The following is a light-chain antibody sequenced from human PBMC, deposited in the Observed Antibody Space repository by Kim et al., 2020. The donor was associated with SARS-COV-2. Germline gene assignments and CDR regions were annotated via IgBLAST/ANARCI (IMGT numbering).Light chain of an antibody. CDR2: AAS. CDR1: QDIKNY. V-gene: IGKV1-NL1*01. CDR3: QQYNGSPFT. Sequence: DIQMTQSPSSLSASVGDRVTITCRASQDIKNYLGWYQQRPGKAPKLLIYAASSLKSGVPSRFSGSGSGTEYTLTISSLQPEDIATYYCQQYNGSPFTFGGGTKVDIK. J-gene: IGKJ4*01.